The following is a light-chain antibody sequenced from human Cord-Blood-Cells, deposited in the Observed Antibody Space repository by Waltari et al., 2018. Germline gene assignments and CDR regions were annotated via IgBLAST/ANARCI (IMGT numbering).Light chain of an antibody. Sequence: SSELTQDPAVSVALGQTVRITCQGDSPRSYYASWYQQKPGQAPVLVIYAKNNRPSGIPDRFSGSSSGNTASLTITGAQAEDEADYYCNSRDSSGNHLRVFGGGTKLTVL. CDR1: SPRSYY. J-gene: IGLJ3*02. CDR2: AKN. V-gene: IGLV3-19*01. CDR3: NSRDSSGNHLRV.